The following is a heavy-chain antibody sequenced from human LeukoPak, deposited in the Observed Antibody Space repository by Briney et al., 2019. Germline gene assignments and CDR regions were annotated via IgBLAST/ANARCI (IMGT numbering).Heavy chain of an antibody. Sequence: SETLSLTCTVSGGSISSSSYYWGWIRQPPGKGLEWIGSTYYSGSTYYNPSLKSRVTISVDRSKNQFSLKLSSVTAADTAVYYCAKDYCSITSCYFLDWGQGTLVTVSS. CDR2: TYYSGST. V-gene: IGHV4-39*07. J-gene: IGHJ4*02. CDR1: GGSISSSSYY. CDR3: AKDYCSITSCYFLD. D-gene: IGHD2-2*01.